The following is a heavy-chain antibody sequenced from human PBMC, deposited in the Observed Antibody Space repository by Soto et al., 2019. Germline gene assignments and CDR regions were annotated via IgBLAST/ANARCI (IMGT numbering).Heavy chain of an antibody. V-gene: IGHV4-39*01. J-gene: IGHJ4*02. CDR1: GGSISSSSYY. CDR2: IYYSGST. CDR3: ASHGPGGSYSDY. Sequence: QLQLQESGPGLVKPSETLSLTCTVSGGSISSSSYYWGWIRQPPGKGLEWIGSIYYSGSTYYNPSLNGRRTISVDTAKNQFSLKLSSVTAADTAVYYCASHGPGGSYSDYWGQGTLVTVSS. D-gene: IGHD1-26*01.